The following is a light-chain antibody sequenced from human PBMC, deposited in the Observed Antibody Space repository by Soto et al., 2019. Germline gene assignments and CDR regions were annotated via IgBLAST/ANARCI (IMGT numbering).Light chain of an antibody. CDR1: QSVSSY. Sequence: EIVLTQSPATLSLSPGERATLSCRASQSVSSYLAWYQQKPGQAPRLLIYDASNRATGIPARFSGSGSGTDFTLTISSLEHEDFGVYYCQQRSNWPGTFGPGTKVDIK. CDR3: QQRSNWPGT. J-gene: IGKJ3*01. CDR2: DAS. V-gene: IGKV3-11*01.